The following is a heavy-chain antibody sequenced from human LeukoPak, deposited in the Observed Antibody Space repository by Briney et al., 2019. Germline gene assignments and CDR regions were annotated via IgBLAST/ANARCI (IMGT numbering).Heavy chain of an antibody. CDR2: IYYSGST. D-gene: IGHD3-10*01. CDR1: GGSISSSSYY. Sequence: SETLSLTCTVSGGSISSSSYYWGWIRQPPGKGLEWIGSIYYSGSTYYNPPLKSRVTISVDTSKNQFFLKLSSVTAEDTAVYYCARRNTYGSGSYYNIWGQGTLVTVSS. CDR3: ARRNTYGSGSYYNI. V-gene: IGHV4-39*01. J-gene: IGHJ4*02.